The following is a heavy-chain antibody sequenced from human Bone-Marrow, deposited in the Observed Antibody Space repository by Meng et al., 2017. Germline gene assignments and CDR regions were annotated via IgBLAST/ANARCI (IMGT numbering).Heavy chain of an antibody. D-gene: IGHD3-16*02. CDR3: VRGPAQYYDYVSGSYRYGQFDY. Sequence: ASVKVSCKASGYIFANFDMHWVRQTTGQGREWMGWMNPKNGDTSSAQKFQGRVTITRSTSMNTAYMELSSLRSEDTAVDYCVRGPAQYYDYVSGSYRYGQFDYWGQGTLVTVSS. CDR2: MNPKNGDT. CDR1: GYIFANFD. J-gene: IGHJ4*02. V-gene: IGHV1-8*01.